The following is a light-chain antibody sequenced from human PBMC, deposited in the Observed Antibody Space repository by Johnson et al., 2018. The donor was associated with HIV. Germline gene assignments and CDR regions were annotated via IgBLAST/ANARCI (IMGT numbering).Light chain of an antibody. CDR3: GTWVSSLSAEV. CDR2: DNN. J-gene: IGLJ1*01. CDR1: SSNIGNNY. V-gene: IGLV1-51*01. Sequence: QSVLTQPPSVSAAPGQKVTISCSGSSSNIGNNYVSWYQQLPGTAPKLLIYDNNKRPSGIPDRFSGSKSGTSATLGITGLQTGDEADYYCGTWVSSLSAEVFGTGTKVTVL.